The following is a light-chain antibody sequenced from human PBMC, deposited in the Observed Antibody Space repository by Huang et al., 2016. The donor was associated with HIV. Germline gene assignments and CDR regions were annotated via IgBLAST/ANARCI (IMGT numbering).Light chain of an antibody. Sequence: IQLTQSPSSLSASVGDRVTITCRASQGISSYLAWYQQKPGKAPKLLIEAASTWESGVPSRFSGGGSGTNFTLTISSLQPEDFAIYYCQQLNSYPLTFGGGTEVEIK. CDR3: QQLNSYPLT. J-gene: IGKJ4*01. CDR2: AAS. CDR1: QGISSY. V-gene: IGKV1-9*01.